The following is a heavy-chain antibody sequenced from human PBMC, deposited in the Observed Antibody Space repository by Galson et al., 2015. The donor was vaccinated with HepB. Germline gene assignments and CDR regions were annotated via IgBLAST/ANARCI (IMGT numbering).Heavy chain of an antibody. CDR2: TYYGSKWYS. J-gene: IGHJ5*01. V-gene: IGHV6-1*01. D-gene: IGHD2/OR15-2a*01. CDR1: GDSVSINSAG. Sequence: CAISGDSVSINSAGWNWIRQSPSRGLEWLGRTYYGSKWYSDYAVSMKSRITFNPDTSKNQITLQLKSVTPDNTAVYYCARGEIALNSYDSWGQGTLVTVSS. CDR3: ARGEIALNSYDS.